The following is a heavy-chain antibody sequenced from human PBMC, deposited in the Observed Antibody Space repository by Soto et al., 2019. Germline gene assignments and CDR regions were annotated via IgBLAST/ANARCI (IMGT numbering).Heavy chain of an antibody. J-gene: IGHJ5*02. CDR2: IYYSGST. D-gene: IGHD3-22*01. V-gene: IGHV4-31*03. CDR3: ATYDSSDYYSGSPIGWFDP. Sequence: QVQLQESGPGLVKPSQTLSLTCTVSGGSISSGGYYWSWIRQHPGKGLEWIGYIYYSGSTYYNPSLKSRVTITVDTSKNQFSLKLSSVTAADTAGYYCATYDSSDYYSGSPIGWFDPWGQGTLVTVSS. CDR1: GGSISSGGYY.